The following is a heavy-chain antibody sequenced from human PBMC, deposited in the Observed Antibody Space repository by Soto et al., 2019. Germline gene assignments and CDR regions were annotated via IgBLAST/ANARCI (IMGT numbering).Heavy chain of an antibody. CDR3: AREKWLVRRNDPFDI. D-gene: IGHD6-19*01. CDR1: GYTFINYY. J-gene: IGHJ3*02. Sequence: QVQLVQSGAEVKKAGDSVKVSCKASGYTFINYYMHWVRQAPGQGLEWMGIINPNGGSTTYAQKFQGRVTLTRDTSTNTVNMELSSLRSEDTAVYYCAREKWLVRRNDPFDIWGQGTMVTVSS. CDR2: INPNGGST. V-gene: IGHV1-46*01.